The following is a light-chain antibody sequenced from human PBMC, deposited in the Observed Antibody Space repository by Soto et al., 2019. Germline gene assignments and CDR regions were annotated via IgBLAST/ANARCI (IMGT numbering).Light chain of an antibody. CDR3: QQAFSFPFT. CDR1: QDIRDW. V-gene: IGKV1-12*01. Sequence: DIQMTQSPSSVSAYVGDSVTITCRASQDIRDWIAWYQQKPGKAPKLLISAAATLESGVPSRFSGSGSGTDFSLTISSLHSEDFATYYCQQAFSFPFTFGPGTKVDLK. J-gene: IGKJ3*01. CDR2: AAA.